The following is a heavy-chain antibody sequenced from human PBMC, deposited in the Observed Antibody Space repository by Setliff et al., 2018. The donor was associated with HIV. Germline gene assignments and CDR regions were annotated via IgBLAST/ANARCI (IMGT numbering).Heavy chain of an antibody. Sequence: GSLRLSCASSGFPFSSYAMTWVRQAPGKGLECVAVISGSGGDTYYADSVKGRFVISREKSKSTLYLQMNSLRAEDTAVYYCAKKTAAYTSGSWLHYWGQGTLVTVSS. CDR3: AKKTAAYTSGSWLHY. CDR1: GFPFSSYA. J-gene: IGHJ4*02. V-gene: IGHV3-23*01. D-gene: IGHD3-10*01. CDR2: ISGSGGDT.